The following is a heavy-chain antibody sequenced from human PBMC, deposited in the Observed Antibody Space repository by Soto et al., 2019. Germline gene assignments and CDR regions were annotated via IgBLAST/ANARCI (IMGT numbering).Heavy chain of an antibody. J-gene: IGHJ6*02. CDR3: AREGNSSGWYGESDYCYGMDV. D-gene: IGHD6-19*01. V-gene: IGHV4-4*07. Sequence: SETLSLTCNVSGGSTSSYYWSWIRQPAGKGLEWIGRIYTSGSTNYNPSLKSRVTMSVDTSKNQFSLKLSSVTAADTAGYYCAREGNSSGWYGESDYCYGMDVWGQGTTVTVSS. CDR2: IYTSGST. CDR1: GGSTSSYY.